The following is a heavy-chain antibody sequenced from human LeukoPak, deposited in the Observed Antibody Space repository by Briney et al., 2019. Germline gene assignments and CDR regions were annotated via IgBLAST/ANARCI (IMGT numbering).Heavy chain of an antibody. J-gene: IGHJ4*02. V-gene: IGHV4-39*07. Sequence: PSETLSLSCTVSGGSISTYYWSWIRQPPGKGLEWIGSIYYSGSTYYNPSLKSRVTISVDTSKNQFSLKLSSVTAADTAVYYCARDPIAAAGYFDYWGQGTLVTVSS. CDR3: ARDPIAAAGYFDY. CDR1: GGSISTYY. D-gene: IGHD6-13*01. CDR2: IYYSGST.